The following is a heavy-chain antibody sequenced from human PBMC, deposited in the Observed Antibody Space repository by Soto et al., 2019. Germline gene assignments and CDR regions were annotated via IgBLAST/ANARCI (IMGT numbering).Heavy chain of an antibody. CDR3: AKERHGIVAYEN. CDR1: GFTFSSYG. Sequence: QVQLVESGGGVVQPGRSLRLSCAASGFTFSSYGMHWVRQAPGEGLEWVAVISYDASNKYYGDSVKGRFTISRDNSKNTLYLQMNSLRAEDTALYYCAKERHGIVAYENWGQRTLVTVSS. D-gene: IGHD5-12*01. CDR2: ISYDASNK. J-gene: IGHJ4*02. V-gene: IGHV3-30*18.